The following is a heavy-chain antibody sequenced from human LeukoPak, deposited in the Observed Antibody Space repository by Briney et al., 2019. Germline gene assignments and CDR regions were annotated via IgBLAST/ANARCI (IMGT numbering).Heavy chain of an antibody. CDR3: ANLVVVIAATSFDY. V-gene: IGHV1-69-2*01. Sequence: ATVKISCKASGYTFTDYNIDWVQQAPGKGLEWVGRVDPEDGATMYAEKFQDRVTITADTSTDTTYMELRSLRSEDTAVYYCANLVVVIAATSFDYWGQGTLVTVSS. J-gene: IGHJ4*02. CDR2: VDPEDGAT. D-gene: IGHD2-15*01. CDR1: GYTFTDYN.